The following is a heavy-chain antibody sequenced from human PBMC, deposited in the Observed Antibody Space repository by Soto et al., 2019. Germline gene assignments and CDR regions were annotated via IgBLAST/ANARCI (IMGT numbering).Heavy chain of an antibody. J-gene: IGHJ6*02. V-gene: IGHV1-69*01. CDR3: AVAAVREILTEQSSGMAV. CDR1: GGTLSDYA. Sequence: QVQLVQSGAEVKNPGSSVKVSCKASGGTLSDYAVSWVRQARGQGLEWMGGIMPTVDSANYAQKFQGRLTITADESTSTANMELSSLTSDDTVIYYCAVAAVREILTEQSSGMAVWGQGTTVTVSS. D-gene: IGHD3-10*01. CDR2: IMPTVDSA.